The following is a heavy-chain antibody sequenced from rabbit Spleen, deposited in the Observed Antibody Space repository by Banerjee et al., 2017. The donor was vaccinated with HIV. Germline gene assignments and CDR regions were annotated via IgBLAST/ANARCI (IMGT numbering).Heavy chain of an antibody. Sequence: SLDGSGGDLVKPGASLTLSCIGSGVSFSSSSYMCWVRPAPGKGLEWIACIDTGSSGFTYFASWVKGRFTISKTSSTTVTLQMTSLTAADTATYFCARDTSSSFSSYGMYLWGQGTLVTVS. CDR3: ARDTSSSFSSYGMYL. V-gene: IGHV1S40*01. J-gene: IGHJ6*01. D-gene: IGHD1-1*01. CDR1: GVSFSSSSY. CDR2: IDTGSSGFT.